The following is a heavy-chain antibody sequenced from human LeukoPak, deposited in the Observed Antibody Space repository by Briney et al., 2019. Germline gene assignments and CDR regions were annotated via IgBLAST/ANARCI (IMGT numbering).Heavy chain of an antibody. CDR1: GFTFSNYS. Sequence: GGSLRLSCAASGFTFSNYSMNWVRQAPGKGLEWVSSISSSSSYIYYADSVKGRFTISRDNAKNSLYLQMNSLRAEDTAVYYCARDDSSGYYQDYWGQGTLVTVSS. D-gene: IGHD3-22*01. CDR3: ARDDSSGYYQDY. CDR2: ISSSSSYI. J-gene: IGHJ4*02. V-gene: IGHV3-21*01.